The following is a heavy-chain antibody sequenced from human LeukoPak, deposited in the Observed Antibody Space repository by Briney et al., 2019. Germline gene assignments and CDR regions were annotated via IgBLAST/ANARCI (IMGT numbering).Heavy chain of an antibody. V-gene: IGHV3-23*01. CDR3: ANLITYYYDSSGPRTPPTVDY. CDR2: ISGSGGST. CDR1: GFTFSNYA. J-gene: IGHJ4*02. Sequence: GGSLRLSCAASGFTFSNYAMSWVRQAPGKGLEWVSAISGSGGSTYYADSVKGRFTISRDNSKNTLYLQMNSLRAEDTAVYYCANLITYYYDSSGPRTPPTVDYWGQGTLVTVSS. D-gene: IGHD3-22*01.